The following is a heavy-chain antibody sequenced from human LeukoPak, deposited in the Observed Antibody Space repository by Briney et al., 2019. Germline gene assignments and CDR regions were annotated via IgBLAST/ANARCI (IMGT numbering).Heavy chain of an antibody. J-gene: IGHJ6*03. CDR2: IYTSGST. CDR3: ARGREALGYCSGGSCYPNYYYMDV. CDR1: GGSISSYY. Sequence: PSETLSLTCTVSGGSISSYYWSWLRQPAGKGLEWIGRIYTSGSTNYNPSLRSRVTMSVDTSKNQFSLKLSSVTAADTAVYYCARGREALGYCSGGSCYPNYYYMDVWGKGTTVTVSS. D-gene: IGHD2-15*01. V-gene: IGHV4-4*07.